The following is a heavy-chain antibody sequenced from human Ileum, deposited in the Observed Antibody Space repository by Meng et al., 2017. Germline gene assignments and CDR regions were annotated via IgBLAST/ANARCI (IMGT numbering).Heavy chain of an antibody. J-gene: IGHJ5*02. CDR1: GYPFVAYA. V-gene: IGHV1-3*04. Sequence: QVQLVQSGAEVKNPGASVRISCATSGYPFVAYAMHWVRQAPGQRLEWMGWIYTGNGNTKYSQKFQDRVTFTRDTSATTVYMELTSLTSEDTAVYYCARGDPTTPNWLDPWGQGSLVTVSS. CDR2: IYTGNGNT. D-gene: IGHD1-26*01. CDR3: ARGDPTTPNWLDP.